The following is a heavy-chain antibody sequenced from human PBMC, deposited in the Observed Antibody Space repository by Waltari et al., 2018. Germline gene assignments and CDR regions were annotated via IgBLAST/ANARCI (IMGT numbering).Heavy chain of an antibody. D-gene: IGHD3-16*02. J-gene: IGHJ4*02. CDR2: IYTSGST. Sequence: QVQLQESGPGLVKPSETLSLPCPVSGGSISSSYWSWIRPPAGKGLEWVGRIYTSGSTNYNPSLKSRVTMSVDTSKNQFSLKLSSVTAADTAVYYCARSMENVWGSYRDYFDYWGQGTLVTVSS. V-gene: IGHV4-4*07. CDR1: GGSISSSY. CDR3: ARSMENVWGSYRDYFDY.